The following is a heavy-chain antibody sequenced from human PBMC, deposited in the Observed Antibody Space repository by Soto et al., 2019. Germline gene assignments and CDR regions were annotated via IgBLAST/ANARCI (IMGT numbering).Heavy chain of an antibody. Sequence: EVQLVESGGGLVQPGRSLRLSCAASGFTFGDYAMHWVRQAPGKGLEWVSGISWNSGSIGYADSVKGRFTISRDNAKNSLYLQMNSLRAEDTALYYCAKVTLSRMTTVTTFAFDIWGQGTMVTVSS. D-gene: IGHD4-17*01. V-gene: IGHV3-9*01. CDR1: GFTFGDYA. CDR2: ISWNSGSI. CDR3: AKVTLSRMTTVTTFAFDI. J-gene: IGHJ3*02.